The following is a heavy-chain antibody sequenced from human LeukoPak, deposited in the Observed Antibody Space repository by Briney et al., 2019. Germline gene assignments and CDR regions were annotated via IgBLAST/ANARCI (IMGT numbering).Heavy chain of an antibody. D-gene: IGHD2-21*01. V-gene: IGHV3-53*01. J-gene: IGHJ4*02. Sequence: GGSLRLSCAASGFTVSRDYLNWVRQVSGKGLEWVSVIYPDDSTYYADSVKGRFTISRDNSKNTLYLQMNSLRAEDTAIYYCARDGVINALDYWGQGTLVTVSS. CDR2: IYPDDST. CDR1: GFTVSRDY. CDR3: ARDGVINALDY.